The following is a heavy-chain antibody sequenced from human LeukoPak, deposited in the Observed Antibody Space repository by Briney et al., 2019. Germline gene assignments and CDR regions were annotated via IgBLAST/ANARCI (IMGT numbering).Heavy chain of an antibody. V-gene: IGHV3-30*04. CDR2: ISYDGSNK. CDR1: GFTFSSYA. D-gene: IGHD1-26*01. CDR3: ARGRSIDY. J-gene: IGHJ4*02. Sequence: PGGSLRLSCAASGFTFSSYAMHWVRQAPGKGLEWVAVISYDGSNKYYADSVKGRFTISRDNSKNTLYLQMNSLRAEDTAVYYCARGRSIDYWGQGTQVTVSS.